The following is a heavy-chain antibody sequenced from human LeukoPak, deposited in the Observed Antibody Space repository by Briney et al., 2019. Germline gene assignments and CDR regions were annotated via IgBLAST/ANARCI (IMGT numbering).Heavy chain of an antibody. V-gene: IGHV4-59*12. Sequence: SETLSLTCTVSGGSISSYYWSWIRQPPGKGLEWIGYIYYSGSTNYNPSLKSRVTISVDTSKNQFSLKLSSVTAADTAVYYCARDTPSSWGYYFDYWGQGTLVTVSS. J-gene: IGHJ4*02. CDR3: ARDTPSSWGYYFDY. CDR2: IYYSGST. D-gene: IGHD6-13*01. CDR1: GGSISSYY.